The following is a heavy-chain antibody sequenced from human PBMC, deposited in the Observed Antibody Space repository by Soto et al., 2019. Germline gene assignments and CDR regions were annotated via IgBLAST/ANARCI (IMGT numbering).Heavy chain of an antibody. D-gene: IGHD5-12*01. CDR3: AISGYDSSYYYYGMDV. CDR1: GGTFSSYA. J-gene: IGHJ6*02. Sequence: ASVKVSCKASGGTFSSYAISWVRQAPGQGLEWMGGIIPIFGTANYAQKFQGRVTITADESTSTAYMELSSLRSEDMAVYYCAISGYDSSYYYYGMDVWGQGTTVTVSS. V-gene: IGHV1-69*13. CDR2: IIPIFGTA.